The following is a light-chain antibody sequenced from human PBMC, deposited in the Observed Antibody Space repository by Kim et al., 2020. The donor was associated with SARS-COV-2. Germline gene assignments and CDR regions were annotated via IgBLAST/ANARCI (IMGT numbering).Light chain of an antibody. J-gene: IGKJ4*01. V-gene: IGKV1-5*01. CDR2: DAS. CDR1: QSITTW. Sequence: GDRVTITCRASQSITTWLAWYQQKPGKAPKVLIYDASSLGSGVPSRFSGSGSGTEFTLTISSLQPDDFATYYCQQYNSYSTSFGGGTKVDIK. CDR3: QQYNSYSTS.